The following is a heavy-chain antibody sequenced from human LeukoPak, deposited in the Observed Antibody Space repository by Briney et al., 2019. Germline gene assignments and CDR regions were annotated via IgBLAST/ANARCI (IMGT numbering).Heavy chain of an antibody. CDR3: AKDRVQLGY. CDR1: GFTFSSYA. J-gene: IGHJ4*02. V-gene: IGHV3-23*01. Sequence: GGSLRLSCAASGFTFSSYAMSWVRQAPGKGLEWVSAVSGSGDSTYYADSGKGRFSTSRDNPKNPLYLQMSTLRAEDTAVYYCAKDRVQLGYWGQGTLVTVSS. CDR2: VSGSGDST. D-gene: IGHD2-2*01.